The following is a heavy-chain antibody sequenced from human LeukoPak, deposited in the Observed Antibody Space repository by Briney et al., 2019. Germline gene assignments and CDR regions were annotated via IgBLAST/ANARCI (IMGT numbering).Heavy chain of an antibody. Sequence: TAGESLKISCKGSGYNFTNYWIGWVRQMPGKGLEWMGIIYPADSDNRYSPSFQGQVTISADKSIRTAYLQWSSLKASDTAIYYCARGGYSYGPFDYWGQGTLVTVSS. J-gene: IGHJ4*02. V-gene: IGHV5-51*01. CDR3: ARGGYSYGPFDY. CDR1: GYNFTNYW. CDR2: IYPADSDN. D-gene: IGHD5-18*01.